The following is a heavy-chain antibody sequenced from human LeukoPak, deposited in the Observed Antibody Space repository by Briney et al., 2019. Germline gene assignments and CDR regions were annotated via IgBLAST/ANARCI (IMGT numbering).Heavy chain of an antibody. V-gene: IGHV3-9*01. CDR1: GFTFDDYA. CDR3: ARENRPYYHFGMDV. J-gene: IGHJ6*02. Sequence: GGSLRLSCAASGFTFDDYAMHWVRQAPGKGLEWVSGISWNSGSIGYADSVKGRFTISRDNAKNSLYLQMNSLRAEDTAVYYCARENRPYYHFGMDVWGQGITVTVSS. D-gene: IGHD2/OR15-2a*01. CDR2: ISWNSGSI.